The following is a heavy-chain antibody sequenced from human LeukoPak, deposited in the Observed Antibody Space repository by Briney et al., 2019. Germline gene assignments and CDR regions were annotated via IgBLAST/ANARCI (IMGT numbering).Heavy chain of an antibody. CDR3: ARQGIPTIYLDY. CDR2: IYYSGST. D-gene: IGHD3-3*01. V-gene: IGHV4-39*01. Sequence: SETLSLTCTVSGGSISSSSYYWGWIRQPPGKGLEWIRSIYYSGSTYYNPSLKSRVTISVDTSKNQFSLKLCSVTAADTAVYYCARQGIPTIYLDYWGQGTLVTVSS. J-gene: IGHJ4*02. CDR1: GGSISSSSYY.